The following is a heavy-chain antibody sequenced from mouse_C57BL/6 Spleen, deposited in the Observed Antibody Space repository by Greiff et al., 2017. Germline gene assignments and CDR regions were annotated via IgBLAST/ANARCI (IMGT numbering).Heavy chain of an antibody. CDR2: IHPNSGST. CDR1: GYTFTSYW. D-gene: IGHD1-1*01. Sequence: QVQLQQSGAELVKPGASVKLSCKASGYTFTSYWMHWVKQRPGQGLEWIGMIHPNSGSTNYNEKFKSKATLTVDKSSSTAYMQLSSLTSEDSAVYYCARTGELYYYAMDYWGQGTSVTVSS. CDR3: ARTGELYYYAMDY. J-gene: IGHJ4*01. V-gene: IGHV1-64*01.